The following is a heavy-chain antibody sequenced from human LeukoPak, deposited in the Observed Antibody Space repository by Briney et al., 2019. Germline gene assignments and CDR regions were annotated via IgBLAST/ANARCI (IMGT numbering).Heavy chain of an antibody. CDR2: IIPIFGTA. V-gene: IGHV1-69*05. Sequence: SVTVSCKASGGTFSSYAISWVRQAPGQGLEWMGGIIPIFGTANYAQKFQGRVTITTDESTSTAYMELSSLRSEDTAVYYCASRGGGDYYYYMDVWGKGTTVTVSS. CDR3: ASRGGGDYYYYMDV. J-gene: IGHJ6*03. D-gene: IGHD2-21*01. CDR1: GGTFSSYA.